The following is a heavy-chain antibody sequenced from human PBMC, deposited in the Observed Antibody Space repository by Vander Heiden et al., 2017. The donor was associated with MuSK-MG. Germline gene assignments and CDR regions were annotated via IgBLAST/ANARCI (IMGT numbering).Heavy chain of an antibody. V-gene: IGHV3-23*01. CDR2: ISGSGGST. CDR3: AKDSKQQLVHWFDP. J-gene: IGHJ5*02. D-gene: IGHD6-13*01. Sequence: EVQLLESGGGLVQPGGSLRLSCAASGFTFSSYAMSWVRPAPGKGLDWVSAISGSGGSTYYADSVKGRFTISRDNSKNTLYLQMNSLRAEDTAVYYCAKDSKQQLVHWFDPWGQGTLVTVSS. CDR1: GFTFSSYA.